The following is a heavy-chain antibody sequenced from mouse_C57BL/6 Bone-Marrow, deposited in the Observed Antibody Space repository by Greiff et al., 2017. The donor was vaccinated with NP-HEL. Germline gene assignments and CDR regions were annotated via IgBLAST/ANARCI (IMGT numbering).Heavy chain of an antibody. J-gene: IGHJ3*01. V-gene: IGHV5-6*01. D-gene: IGHD2-2*01. CDR2: ISSGGSYT. Sequence: EVKLMESGGDLVKPGGSLKLSCAASGFTFSSYGMSWVRQTPDKRLEWVATISSGGSYTYYPDSVKGRFTISRDNAKNTLYLQMSSLKSEDTAMYYCARHRGYTFAYWGQGTLVTGSA. CDR1: GFTFSSYG. CDR3: ARHRGYTFAY.